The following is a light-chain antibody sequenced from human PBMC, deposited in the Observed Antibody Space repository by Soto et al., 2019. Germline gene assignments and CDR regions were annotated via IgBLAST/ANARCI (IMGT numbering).Light chain of an antibody. CDR3: QQRSNWPRT. J-gene: IGKJ5*01. Sequence: IVLTQSPATLPFSPGERATLSCRASQSVNSYLAWYQQKPGQAPRLLIYDASNRATSIPARFSGSGSGTGFALTISSLEAEDFAVDYCQQRSNWPRTFGQGTRLEIK. CDR2: DAS. V-gene: IGKV3-11*01. CDR1: QSVNSY.